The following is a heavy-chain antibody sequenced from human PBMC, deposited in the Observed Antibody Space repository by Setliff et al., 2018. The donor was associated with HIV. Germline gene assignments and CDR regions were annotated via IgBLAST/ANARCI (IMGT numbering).Heavy chain of an antibody. CDR2: ITYSGSA. CDR1: GGSISSDDYY. J-gene: IGHJ3*02. D-gene: IGHD5-12*01. Sequence: PSETLSLTCTVSGGSISSDDYYWNWIRQPPGKGLEWIGYITYSGSAYYNPSLKSRVTISIDTSNNQISLRLSSVTAADTAMYYCARAEMATIVAFDIWGQGTMVTVSS. V-gene: IGHV4-30-4*08. CDR3: ARAEMATIVAFDI.